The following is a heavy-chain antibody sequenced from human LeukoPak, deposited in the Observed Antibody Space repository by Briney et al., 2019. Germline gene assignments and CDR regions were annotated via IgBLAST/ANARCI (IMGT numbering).Heavy chain of an antibody. Sequence: SETLSLTCTVSGGSISSSSYYWGWIRQPPGKGLEWIGSIYYSGSTYYKPSLKSRVTISVDTSKSQFSLKLSSVTAADTAVYYCARHDYPAFSYYYGMDVWGQGTTVTVSS. D-gene: IGHD4/OR15-4a*01. V-gene: IGHV4-39*01. CDR2: IYYSGST. J-gene: IGHJ6*02. CDR1: GGSISSSSYY. CDR3: ARHDYPAFSYYYGMDV.